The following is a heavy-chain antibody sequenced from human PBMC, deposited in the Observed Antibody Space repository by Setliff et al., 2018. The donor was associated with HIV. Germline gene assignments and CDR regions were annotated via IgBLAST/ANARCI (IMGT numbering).Heavy chain of an antibody. CDR1: GFTFSTYA. D-gene: IGHD6-19*01. CDR2: ISGSGGSL. CDR3: VKGRSGAVAGHFDY. Sequence: GSLRLSCVTSGFTFSTYAINWVRQAPGKGLEWVSGISGSGGSLYYADSVKGRFTISRDNSKNTVYLQMNSLRGEDTAVYYCVKGRSGAVAGHFDYWGQGTPVTVSS. V-gene: IGHV3-23*01. J-gene: IGHJ4*02.